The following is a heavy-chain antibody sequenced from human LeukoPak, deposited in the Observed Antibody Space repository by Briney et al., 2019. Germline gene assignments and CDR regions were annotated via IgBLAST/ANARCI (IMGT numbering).Heavy chain of an antibody. CDR3: ARDRNVQITDGTFDL. D-gene: IGHD1-1*01. V-gene: IGHV4-4*07. CDR1: GVSITDYY. Sequence: SETLSLTCTVSGVSITDYYWSWIRQSAGKGLEWIGRIHTRGISNYNPSLSSRVAMSLDTSTNHFSLKLNSVAAADTAVYYCARDRNVQITDGTFDLWGQGTLVAVSS. CDR2: IHTRGIS. J-gene: IGHJ3*01.